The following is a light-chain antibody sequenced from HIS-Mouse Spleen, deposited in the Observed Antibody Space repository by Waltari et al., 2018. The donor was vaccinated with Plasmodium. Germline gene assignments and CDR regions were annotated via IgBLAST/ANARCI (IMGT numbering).Light chain of an antibody. CDR1: QSVSSSY. J-gene: IGKJ2*01. V-gene: IGKV3-20*01. CDR2: GAS. Sequence: EIVLTQSPGTLSLSPGERATLSCRASQSVSSSYLAWYQQKPGQAPSLLIYGASSRATGIPDRCSGSGSGTDFTLTISRLEPEDCAVYYCQQYGSSPYTFGQGTKLEIK. CDR3: QQYGSSPYT.